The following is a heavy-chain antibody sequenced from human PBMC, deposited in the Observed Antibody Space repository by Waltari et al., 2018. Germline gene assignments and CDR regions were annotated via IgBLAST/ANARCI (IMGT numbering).Heavy chain of an antibody. CDR1: GFTFSNHA. D-gene: IGHD3-9*01. V-gene: IGHV3-23*01. CDR3: ARDWRRSLEVFDWLLFALDF. CDR2: MRYDGLTV. J-gene: IGHJ4*02. Sequence: EVQLLESGGGLVQPGGSLRLSCAASGFTFSNHAMSWFRQAPGKGLEWGVVMRYDGLTVYTEDAVGDRFTSSRDNSRNTLYLKLNNLRAEDTAIYYGARDWRRSLEVFDWLLFALDFWGQGTLVAVSS.